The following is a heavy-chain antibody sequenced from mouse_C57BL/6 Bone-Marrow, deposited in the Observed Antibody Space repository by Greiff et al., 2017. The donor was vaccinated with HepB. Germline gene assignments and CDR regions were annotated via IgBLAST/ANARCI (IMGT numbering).Heavy chain of an antibody. CDR3: ARVHLSTVVAPYAMDY. CDR2: IYPGSGST. CDR1: GYTFTSYW. Sequence: QVQLQQPGAELVKPGASVKMSCKASGYTFTSYWITWVKQRPGQGLEWIGDIYPGSGSTNYNEKFKSKATLTVDTSSSTAYMQLSSLTSEDSAVYYCARVHLSTVVAPYAMDYWGQGTSVTVSS. D-gene: IGHD1-1*01. V-gene: IGHV1-55*01. J-gene: IGHJ4*01.